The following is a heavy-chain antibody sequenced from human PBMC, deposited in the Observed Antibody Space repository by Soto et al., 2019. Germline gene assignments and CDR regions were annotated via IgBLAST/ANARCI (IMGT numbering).Heavy chain of an antibody. CDR1: GFTVSSNY. V-gene: IGHV3-66*01. D-gene: IGHD6-13*01. Sequence: EVQLVESGGGLVQPGGSLRLSCAASGFTVSSNYMSWVRQAPGKGLEWVSVIYSGGSTYSADSVKGRFTISRDNSKNTLYLQMNSLRAEDTAVYYCARRKIAAAGGFDPWGQGTLVTVSS. J-gene: IGHJ5*02. CDR2: IYSGGST. CDR3: ARRKIAAAGGFDP.